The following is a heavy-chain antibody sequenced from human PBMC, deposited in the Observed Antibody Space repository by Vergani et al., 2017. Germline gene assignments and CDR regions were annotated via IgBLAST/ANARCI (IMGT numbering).Heavy chain of an antibody. J-gene: IGHJ6*02. CDR1: GFTFSSYA. CDR2: ISYDGGNK. Sequence: QVQLVESGGGVVQPGRSLRLSCAASGFTFSSYAMHWVRQAPGKGLEWVAVISYDGGNKYYADSVKGRFTISRDNTRNTLYLQMNSLRADDTDVYYCARDTGLLFGGLLSYCMDVWGQGTTVTVSS. D-gene: IGHD3-10*01. CDR3: ARDTGLLFGGLLSYCMDV. V-gene: IGHV3-30-3*01.